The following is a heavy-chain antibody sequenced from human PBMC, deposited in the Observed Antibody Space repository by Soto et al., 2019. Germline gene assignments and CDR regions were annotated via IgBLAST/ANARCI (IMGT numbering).Heavy chain of an antibody. Sequence: QVQMVQSGAEVKKPGASVKVSCKASGYTFNNYGITWVRQAPGQGLEWMGWISAYNGNTNYARKLQGRGTMTTDTSTSTAYMELRSLRSDDTAVYYCARDSGYSGYGAFDYWGQGTLVTVAS. J-gene: IGHJ4*02. D-gene: IGHD5-12*01. CDR3: ARDSGYSGYGAFDY. CDR1: GYTFNNYG. V-gene: IGHV1-18*01. CDR2: ISAYNGNT.